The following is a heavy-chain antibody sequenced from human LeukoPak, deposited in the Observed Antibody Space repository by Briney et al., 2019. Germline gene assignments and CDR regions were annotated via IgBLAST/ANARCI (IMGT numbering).Heavy chain of an antibody. J-gene: IGHJ4*02. V-gene: IGHV3-66*01. Sequence: WGSLRLSCAASEFSVGSNYMTWVRQVPGKGLEWVSLIYSGGSTYYADSVKGRFTISRDNSKNTLYLQMNSLRAEDTAVYYCAARHTFGPNLVENWGQGTLITVSS. CDR1: EFSVGSNY. CDR2: IYSGGST. CDR3: AARHTFGPNLVEN. D-gene: IGHD5-24*01.